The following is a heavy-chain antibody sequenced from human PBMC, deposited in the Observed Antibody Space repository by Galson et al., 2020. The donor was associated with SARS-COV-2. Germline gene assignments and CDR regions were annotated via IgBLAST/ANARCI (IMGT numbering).Heavy chain of an antibody. D-gene: IGHD6-25*01. J-gene: IGHJ4*02. CDR1: GFTFDDYA. V-gene: IGHV3-9*01. CDR3: AKMGAGYNGDFDY. CDR2: ISWNSGSI. Sequence: GGSLRLSCAASGFTFDDYAMHWVRQAPGKGLEWVSGISWNSGSIGYADSVKGRFTISRDNAKNSLYLQMNSLRAEDTALYYCAKMGAGYNGDFDYWGQGTLVTVSS.